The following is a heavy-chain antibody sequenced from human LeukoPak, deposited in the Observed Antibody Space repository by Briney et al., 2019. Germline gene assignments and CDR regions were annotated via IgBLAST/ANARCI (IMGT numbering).Heavy chain of an antibody. J-gene: IGHJ4*02. D-gene: IGHD4-11*01. CDR1: GGSISSSSYY. Sequence: SETLSLTCTVSGGSISSSSYYWGWIRQPPGRGLEWIGRIYYSGSTYYNPSLKSRVTISVDTSKNQFSLKLSSVTAADTAVYYCASGPTVTTIDYWGQGTPVTVSS. CDR3: ASGPTVTTIDY. V-gene: IGHV4-39*01. CDR2: IYYSGST.